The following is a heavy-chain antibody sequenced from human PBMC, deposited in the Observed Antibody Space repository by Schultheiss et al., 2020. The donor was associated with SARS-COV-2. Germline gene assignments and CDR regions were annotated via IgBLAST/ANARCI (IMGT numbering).Heavy chain of an antibody. V-gene: IGHV1-18*01. CDR2: ISAYNGNT. D-gene: IGHD3-9*01. CDR1: GYTFTSYG. CDR3: ARCPYDILTGYYYHYFDY. Sequence: ASVKVSCKASGYTFTSYGISWVRQAPGQGLEWMGWISAYNGNTNYAQKLQGRVTMTTDTSTSTAYMELRSLRSDDTAVYYCARCPYDILTGYYYHYFDYWGQGTLVTVS. J-gene: IGHJ4*02.